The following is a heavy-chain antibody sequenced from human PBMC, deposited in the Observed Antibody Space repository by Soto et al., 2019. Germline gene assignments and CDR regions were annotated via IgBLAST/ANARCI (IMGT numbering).Heavy chain of an antibody. J-gene: IGHJ4*02. CDR3: AKDMNSVPEY. CDR1: GFTFSSYW. Sequence: GGSLRLSCAASGFTFSSYWMYWVRQAPGEGLVWVSRIKTDGSITSYADSVRGRLTVSRDNARDMLYLQMNSLRAEDTAVYYCAKDMNSVPEYWGQGTMVTVYS. CDR2: IKTDGSIT. D-gene: IGHD1-7*01. V-gene: IGHV3-74*01.